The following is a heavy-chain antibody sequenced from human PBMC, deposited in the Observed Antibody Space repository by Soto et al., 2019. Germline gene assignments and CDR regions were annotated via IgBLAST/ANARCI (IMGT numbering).Heavy chain of an antibody. J-gene: IGHJ6*02. CDR3: ARGPPSEWLHYYYYYGMDV. CDR1: GFTFSSYW. D-gene: IGHD3-3*01. Sequence: GESLKISCAASGFTFSSYWMSWVRQAPGKGLEWVANIKQDGSEKYYVDSVKGRFTISRDNAKNSLYLQMNSLRAEDTAVYYCARGPPSEWLHYYYYYGMDVWGQGTTVTVSS. CDR2: IKQDGSEK. V-gene: IGHV3-7*01.